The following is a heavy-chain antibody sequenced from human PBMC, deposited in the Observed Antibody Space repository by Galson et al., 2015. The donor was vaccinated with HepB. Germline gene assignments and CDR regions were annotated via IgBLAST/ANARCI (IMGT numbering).Heavy chain of an antibody. CDR2: ISYDGSNK. D-gene: IGHD6-19*01. V-gene: IGHV3-30*04. CDR3: AREWLVPLNY. Sequence: SLRLSCAASGFTFSSYAMHWVRQAPGKGLEWVAVISYDGSNKYYADSVKGRFTISRDNSKNTLYLQMNSLRAEDTAVYYCAREWLVPLNYWGQGTLVTVSS. J-gene: IGHJ4*02. CDR1: GFTFSSYA.